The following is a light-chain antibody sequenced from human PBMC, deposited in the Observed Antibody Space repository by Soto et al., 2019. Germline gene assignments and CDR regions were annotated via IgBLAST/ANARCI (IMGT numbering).Light chain of an antibody. Sequence: QSALTQPASVSGSPGQSITISCTGTSSDVGSYNLVSWYQQHPGKAPKLMIYEGSKRPSGVSNRFSGSKSGSTASLTISGLQAEDEADYYCCSYAGSYPLVFGGGTKVTVL. CDR3: CSYAGSYPLV. CDR1: SSDVGSYNL. V-gene: IGLV2-23*01. J-gene: IGLJ2*01. CDR2: EGS.